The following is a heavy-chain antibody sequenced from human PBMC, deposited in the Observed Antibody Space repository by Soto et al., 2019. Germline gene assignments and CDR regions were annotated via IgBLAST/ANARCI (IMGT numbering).Heavy chain of an antibody. Sequence: QLPLQESGPGLVTPSETLSLTCTVSGGSISSSSYYWGWIRQPPGKGLEWIGSIYYSGSTYYNPSLKSRVTISVDTSKNQFSLKLSSVTAADTAVYYCARTKGIAAGYAFDIWGQGTMVTVSS. J-gene: IGHJ3*02. CDR2: IYYSGST. V-gene: IGHV4-39*01. CDR3: ARTKGIAAGYAFDI. CDR1: GGSISSSSYY. D-gene: IGHD6-25*01.